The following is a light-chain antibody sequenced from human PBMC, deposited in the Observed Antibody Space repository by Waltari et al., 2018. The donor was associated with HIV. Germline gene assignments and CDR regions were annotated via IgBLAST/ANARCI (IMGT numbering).Light chain of an antibody. CDR3: AAWEDSLNGYV. Sequence: QSVLTQPPSVSEAPRQRVPISCSGSSSNIGNNAVNWYQQVPGKPPKLLIYYDDLLSAGVSDRFSASKSGTSASLAIRGLQSEDEADYYCAAWEDSLNGYVFGSGTKVTVL. CDR2: YDD. V-gene: IGLV1-36*01. CDR1: SSNIGNNA. J-gene: IGLJ1*01.